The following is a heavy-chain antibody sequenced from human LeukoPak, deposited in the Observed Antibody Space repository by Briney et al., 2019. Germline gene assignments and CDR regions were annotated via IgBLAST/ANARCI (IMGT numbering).Heavy chain of an antibody. D-gene: IGHD1-7*01. J-gene: IGHJ4*02. V-gene: IGHV1-18*01. CDR2: ISAYNGNT. Sequence: ASVKVSCKASGYTFTSYGISWVRQAPGQGLEWMGWISAYNGNTNYAQKLQGRVTMTTDTSTSIAYMELRSLRSDDTAVYYCARVELSLLYFDYWGQGTLVTVSS. CDR1: GYTFTSYG. CDR3: ARVELSLLYFDY.